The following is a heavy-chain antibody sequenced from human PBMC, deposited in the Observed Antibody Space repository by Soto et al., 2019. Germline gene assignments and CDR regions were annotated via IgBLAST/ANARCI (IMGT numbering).Heavy chain of an antibody. CDR3: ARDKGGGFCSGGSCYNDAFDM. J-gene: IGHJ3*02. V-gene: IGHV3-30-3*01. Sequence: PGGSLRLSCAASGFSFNSYSLHWVRQAPGKGLEWVAVMSFDGSKKYYADSVKGRFTVSRDNSKSTLYLEMNSLRAEDTAVYYCARDKGGGFCSGGSCYNDAFDMWGQGTLVTVSS. D-gene: IGHD2-15*01. CDR1: GFSFNSYS. CDR2: MSFDGSKK.